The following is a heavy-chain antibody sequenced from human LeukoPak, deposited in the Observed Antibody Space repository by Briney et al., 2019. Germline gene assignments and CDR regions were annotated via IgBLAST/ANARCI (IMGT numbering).Heavy chain of an antibody. CDR3: ARTPTRRGIVGARGYFDY. CDR1: YTFTIYG. Sequence: YTFTIYGINLERQGSGHGLEWMGWMNPNSGNTGYAQKFQGRVTMTRNTSISTAYMELSSLRSEDTAVYYCARTPTRRGIVGARGYFDYWGQGTLVTVSS. J-gene: IGHJ4*02. CDR2: MNPNSGNT. V-gene: IGHV1-8*01. D-gene: IGHD1-26*01.